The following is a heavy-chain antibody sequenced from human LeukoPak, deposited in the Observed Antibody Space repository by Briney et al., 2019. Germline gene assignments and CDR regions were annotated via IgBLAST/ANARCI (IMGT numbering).Heavy chain of an antibody. CDR2: INPSGGST. D-gene: IGHD3-10*01. V-gene: IGHV1-46*01. J-gene: IGHJ4*02. CDR1: GYTFTSYY. Sequence: ASVKVSCKASGYTFTSYYMHWVRQAPGQGLEWMGIINPSGGSTSDAQKFQGRVTMTRDTSTSTVYMELSSLRSEDTAVYYCARDRSPGWAGEYYFDYWGQGTLVTVSS. CDR3: ARDRSPGWAGEYYFDY.